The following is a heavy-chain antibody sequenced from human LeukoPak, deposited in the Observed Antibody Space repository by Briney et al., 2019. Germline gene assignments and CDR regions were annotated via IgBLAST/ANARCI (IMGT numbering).Heavy chain of an antibody. CDR1: GYTFTDYY. CDR2: INPNSGST. J-gene: IGHJ4*02. V-gene: IGHV1-46*01. D-gene: IGHD3-10*01. CDR3: ARDGGFHGSGSYYNSLDY. Sequence: ASVKVSCTASGYTFTDYYMHWVRQAPRQGLEWMGRINPNSGSTSYAQKFQGRVTMTRDTSTSTVYMELSSLRSEDTAVYYCARDGGFHGSGSYYNSLDYWGQGTLVTVSS.